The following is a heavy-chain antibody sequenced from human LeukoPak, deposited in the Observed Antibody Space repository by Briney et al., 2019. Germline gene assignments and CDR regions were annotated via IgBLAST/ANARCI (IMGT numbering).Heavy chain of an antibody. CDR3: ARGGPSSGWYYFDY. J-gene: IGHJ4*02. CDR1: GFTFSSYA. D-gene: IGHD6-19*01. CDR2: ISGSGGST. V-gene: IGHV3-23*01. Sequence: PGGSLRLSCAASGFTFSSYAMSWVRQAPGKGLEWVSAISGSGGSTYYADSVKGRFTISRDNSKNSLYLQMNSLRAEDTAVYYCARGGPSSGWYYFDYWGQGTLVTVSS.